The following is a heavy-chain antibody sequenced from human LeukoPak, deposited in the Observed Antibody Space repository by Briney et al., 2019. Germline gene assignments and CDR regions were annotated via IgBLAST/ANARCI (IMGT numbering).Heavy chain of an antibody. Sequence: ETLSLTCAVYGGSFSGYYWSWIRQPPGKGLEWIGEINHSGSTNYNPSLKSRVTISVDTSKNQFSLKLSSVTAADTAVYYSATTTSWETPFGYWGQGTLVTVSS. J-gene: IGHJ4*02. CDR2: INHSGST. CDR3: ATTTSWETPFGY. D-gene: IGHD1-26*01. CDR1: GGSFSGYY. V-gene: IGHV4-34*01.